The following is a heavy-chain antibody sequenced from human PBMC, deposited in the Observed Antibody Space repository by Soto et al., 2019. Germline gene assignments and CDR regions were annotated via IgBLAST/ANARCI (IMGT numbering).Heavy chain of an antibody. CDR1: GYTFTGYY. D-gene: IGHD6-19*01. Sequence: ASVKVSCKASGYTFTGYYMHWVRQAPGQGLEWMGWINPNSGGTNYAQKFQGRVTMTRDTSMSTAYMELSRLRSDDTAVYYCAREGYSSGYYYFDYWGQGTLVTVSS. CDR3: AREGYSSGYYYFDY. J-gene: IGHJ4*02. CDR2: INPNSGGT. V-gene: IGHV1-2*02.